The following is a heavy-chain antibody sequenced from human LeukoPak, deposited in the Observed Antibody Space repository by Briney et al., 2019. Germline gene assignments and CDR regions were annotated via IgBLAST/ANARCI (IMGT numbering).Heavy chain of an antibody. J-gene: IGHJ3*01. D-gene: IGHD4-11*01. V-gene: IGHV1-2*02. CDR3: ARWTTVLPD. Sequence: ASVKVSCKASGYTSTTYYMHWVRQAPGQGLEWMGWIYPDSGGTNYAQKFQGRVTMTRDTSVSTAYMELSSLRSDDTAVYYCARWTTVLPDWGQGTMVTVSS. CDR2: IYPDSGGT. CDR1: GYTSTTYY.